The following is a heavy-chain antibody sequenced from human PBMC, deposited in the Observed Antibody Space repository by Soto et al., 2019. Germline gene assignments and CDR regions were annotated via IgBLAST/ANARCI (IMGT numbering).Heavy chain of an antibody. Sequence: EVQLVESGGGLVQPGGSLRLSCAASGFTFSSYSMNWVRQAPGKGLEWVSYISSSSSTIYYAYSVKGRFTISRDNGKNSLYLQMNTLSAADTAVYYCARLYSSRWYAYFDYWGQGPLVTFSS. CDR1: GFTFSSYS. D-gene: IGHD6-19*01. CDR2: ISSSSSTI. CDR3: ARLYSSRWYAYFDY. V-gene: IGHV3-48*01. J-gene: IGHJ4*02.